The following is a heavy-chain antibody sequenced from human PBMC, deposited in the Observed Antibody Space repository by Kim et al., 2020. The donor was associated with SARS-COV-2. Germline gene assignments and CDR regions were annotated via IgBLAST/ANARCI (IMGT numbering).Heavy chain of an antibody. Sequence: GGSLRLSCAASEFIFSSYWMSWVRQAPGKGLEWVASMKQDGSEKYYVDSVKGRFTISRDNAKNSLYLQMNSLRAEDTAVYYCARAWELHVYFDYWGQGTLVTVSS. V-gene: IGHV3-7*03. CDR1: EFIFSSYW. J-gene: IGHJ4*02. CDR3: ARAWELHVYFDY. D-gene: IGHD1-26*01. CDR2: MKQDGSEK.